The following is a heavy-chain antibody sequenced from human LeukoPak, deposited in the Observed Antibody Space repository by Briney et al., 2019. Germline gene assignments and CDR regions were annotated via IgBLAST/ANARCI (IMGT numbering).Heavy chain of an antibody. CDR1: GFTFSSYS. V-gene: IGHV4-59*08. CDR2: IFYSGST. Sequence: GSLRLSCAASGFTFSSYSMNWVRQPPGKGLEWIGNIFYSGSTYYNPSLKSRVTISIDTSKNQFSLKADSVTAADTAVYYCARNLVGPTPFDSWGQGTLVTVSS. D-gene: IGHD1-26*01. CDR3: ARNLVGPTPFDS. J-gene: IGHJ4*02.